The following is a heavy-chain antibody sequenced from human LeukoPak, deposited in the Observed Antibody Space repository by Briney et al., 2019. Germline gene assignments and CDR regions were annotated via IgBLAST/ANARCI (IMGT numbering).Heavy chain of an antibody. D-gene: IGHD6-19*01. CDR1: GFTFSSYW. Sequence: PGGSLRLSCAASGFTFSSYWMHWVRQAPGKGLVWVSRINSDGSSTSYADSVKGRFTISRDNAKNTLYLQMNSLRDEDTAVYYCARAQWLDSFDYWGQGTLVTVSS. CDR2: INSDGSST. J-gene: IGHJ4*02. CDR3: ARAQWLDSFDY. V-gene: IGHV3-74*01.